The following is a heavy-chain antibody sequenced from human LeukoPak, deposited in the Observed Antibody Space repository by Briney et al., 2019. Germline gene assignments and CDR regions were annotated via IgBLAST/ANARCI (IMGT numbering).Heavy chain of an antibody. V-gene: IGHV3-23*01. J-gene: IGHJ3*02. CDR1: GFTFSSYA. Sequence: GGSLRLSCAASGFTFSSYAMSWVRQAPGKGLEWVSAISGSGGSTYYADSVKGRFTISRDNSKNTLYLQMNSLRAEDTAVYYCAREALADIVVVPAAIRIVEAFDIWGQGTMVTVSS. D-gene: IGHD2-2*02. CDR2: ISGSGGST. CDR3: AREALADIVVVPAAIRIVEAFDI.